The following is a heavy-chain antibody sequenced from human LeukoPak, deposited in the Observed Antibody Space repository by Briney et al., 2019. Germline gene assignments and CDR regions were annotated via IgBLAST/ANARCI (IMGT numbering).Heavy chain of an antibody. J-gene: IGHJ4*02. D-gene: IGHD5-18*01. Sequence: QTGGPLRLSCAASGFTFNSYAVSWVRQAPGKGLEWVSGISGSGGSTYYADSVKGRFTVSRDNSKNTLYMQMNSLRVEDTAVYYCAKDVIKGSPLWVDYFDYWGQGTLVTVSS. V-gene: IGHV3-23*01. CDR1: GFTFNSYA. CDR3: AKDVIKGSPLWVDYFDY. CDR2: ISGSGGST.